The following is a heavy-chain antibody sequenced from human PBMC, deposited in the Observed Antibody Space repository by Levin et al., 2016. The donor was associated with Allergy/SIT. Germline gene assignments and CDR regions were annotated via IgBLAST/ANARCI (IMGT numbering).Heavy chain of an antibody. J-gene: IGHJ4*02. CDR3: ARGLWWSNGDYGGY. Sequence: WIRQPPGKGLEWIGEINHSGSTNYNPSLKSRVTISVDTSKNQFSLKLSSVTAADTAVYYCARGLWWSNGDYGGYWGQGTLVTVSS. D-gene: IGHD4-17*01. V-gene: IGHV4-34*01. CDR2: INHSGST.